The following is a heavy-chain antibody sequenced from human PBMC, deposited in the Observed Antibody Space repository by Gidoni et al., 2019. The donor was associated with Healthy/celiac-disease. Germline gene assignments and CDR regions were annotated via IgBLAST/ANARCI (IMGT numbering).Heavy chain of an antibody. CDR3: ARAGDYWSYYYYGMDV. CDR1: GFTFSRYA. V-gene: IGHV3-30*04. J-gene: IGHJ6*02. Sequence: VQLVESGGGVVRPGRSLRLSCAASGFTFSRYAMHWLRQAPGKGLEWVAVISYDGSNKYYADSVKGRFNISRDNSNNTLYLQMNSLRAEDTAVYYCARAGDYWSYYYYGMDVWGQGTTVTVSS. D-gene: IGHD4-17*01. CDR2: ISYDGSNK.